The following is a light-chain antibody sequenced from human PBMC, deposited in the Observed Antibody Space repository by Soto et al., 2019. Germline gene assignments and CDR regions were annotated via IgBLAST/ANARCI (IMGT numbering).Light chain of an antibody. V-gene: IGLV2-14*03. CDR2: DVS. CDR3: NSYTTGATYV. J-gene: IGLJ1*01. CDR1: SSDVGGYNY. Sequence: QSALTQPASVSGSPGQTITISCSGTSSDVGGYNYVSWYQQHPGKAPKLMIFDVSNRPSGVSNRFSGSKSGNTASLTISGLQAEDEADYYCNSYTTGATYVFGDGTKLTAL.